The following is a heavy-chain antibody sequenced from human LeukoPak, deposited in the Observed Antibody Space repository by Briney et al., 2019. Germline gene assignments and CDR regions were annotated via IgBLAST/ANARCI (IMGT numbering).Heavy chain of an antibody. CDR2: ISSSSSYI. D-gene: IGHD6-19*01. CDR3: ASRTGGWGPTWDV. J-gene: IGHJ6*02. V-gene: IGHV3-21*01. CDR1: GFTFSSYS. Sequence: GGSLRLSCAASGFTFSSYSMNWVRQAPGKGLEWVSSISSSSSYIYYADSVKGRFTISRDNAKNSLYLQMNSLRAEDTTVYYCASRTGGWGPTWDVWGQGTTVTVSS.